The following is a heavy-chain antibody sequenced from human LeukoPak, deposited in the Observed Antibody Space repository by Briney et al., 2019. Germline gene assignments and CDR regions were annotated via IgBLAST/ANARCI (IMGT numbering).Heavy chain of an antibody. Sequence: GGSLRLSCAASGFTFSSYAMSWVRQAPGKGLEWVSAISGSGGSTYYADSVKGRFTISRDNSKNTLYLQMNNLRVEDTAVYYCARDRGWFGEILRGMDVWGQGTTVTVSS. CDR2: ISGSGGST. D-gene: IGHD3-10*01. V-gene: IGHV3-23*01. CDR1: GFTFSSYA. J-gene: IGHJ6*02. CDR3: ARDRGWFGEILRGMDV.